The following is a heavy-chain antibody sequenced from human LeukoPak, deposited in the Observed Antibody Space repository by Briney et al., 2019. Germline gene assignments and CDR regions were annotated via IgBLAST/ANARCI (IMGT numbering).Heavy chain of an antibody. Sequence: PGGSLTLSCAASGLALSRYEMNWVRQAPGKGLEWVSYISTSVSTIYYGDSVKGRFTISRDNAKNSLFLQMNILRAEDTAVYYCAKGSDYGVGAFDIWGQGTMVTVSS. J-gene: IGHJ3*02. CDR2: ISTSVSTI. CDR3: AKGSDYGVGAFDI. CDR1: GLALSRYE. V-gene: IGHV3-48*03. D-gene: IGHD4-17*01.